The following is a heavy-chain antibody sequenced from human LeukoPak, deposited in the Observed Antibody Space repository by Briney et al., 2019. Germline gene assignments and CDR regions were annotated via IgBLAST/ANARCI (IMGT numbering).Heavy chain of an antibody. Sequence: PGGSLRLSCAASGFTVGSNYMSWVRQAPGKGLEWVSVIYSGDSTYYADSVTGRFTISRDNSKNTLYLQMNSLRAEDTAVYYCATGQNYGSGSYEYFDYWGQGTLVTVSS. J-gene: IGHJ4*02. CDR1: GFTVGSNY. D-gene: IGHD3-10*01. CDR3: ATGQNYGSGSYEYFDY. V-gene: IGHV3-66*01. CDR2: IYSGDST.